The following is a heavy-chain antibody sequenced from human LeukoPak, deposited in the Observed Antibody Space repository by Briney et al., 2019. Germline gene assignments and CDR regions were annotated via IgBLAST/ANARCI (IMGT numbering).Heavy chain of an antibody. CDR2: IYYSGST. J-gene: IGHJ4*02. CDR3: ARYTSHWGDFDY. D-gene: IGHD6-13*01. Sequence: SETLSLTCTVSGGSISSYYWSWIRQPPGKGLEWIGYIYYSGSTNYNPSLKSRVTISVDTSKNQFSLKLSSATAADTAVYYCARYTSHWGDFDYWGQGTLVTVSS. CDR1: GGSISSYY. V-gene: IGHV4-59*01.